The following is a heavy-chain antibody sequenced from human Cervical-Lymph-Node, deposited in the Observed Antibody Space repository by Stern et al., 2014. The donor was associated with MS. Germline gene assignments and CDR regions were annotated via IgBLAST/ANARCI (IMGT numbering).Heavy chain of an antibody. J-gene: IGHJ6*02. Sequence: QVQLVESGAEVKKPGSSGKVSCKASGGTFSNYATSWVRQAPGQGLEWMGGIVPLFGKPNYAQKFQGRVTIPADESTSTAYMDLSSLRSEDTAVYYCASPLTATSVPFGYYGMDVWGQGTTVTVS. CDR2: IVPLFGKP. D-gene: IGHD4-17*01. CDR3: ASPLTATSVPFGYYGMDV. CDR1: GGTFSNYA. V-gene: IGHV1-69*01.